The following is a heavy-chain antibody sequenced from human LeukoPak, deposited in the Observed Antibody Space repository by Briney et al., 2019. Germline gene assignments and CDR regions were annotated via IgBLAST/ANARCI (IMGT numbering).Heavy chain of an antibody. CDR1: GFTFSSYS. CDR2: ISSGSSTI. Sequence: GGSLRLSCAASGFTFSSYSMNWVRQAPGKGLEWVSYISSGSSTIYYADSVKGRFTISRDNAKNSLYLQMNSLRAEDTAVYYCARDSGPYDFWSGYYRGNAFDIWGQGTMVTVSS. D-gene: IGHD3-3*01. V-gene: IGHV3-48*01. CDR3: ARDSGPYDFWSGYYRGNAFDI. J-gene: IGHJ3*02.